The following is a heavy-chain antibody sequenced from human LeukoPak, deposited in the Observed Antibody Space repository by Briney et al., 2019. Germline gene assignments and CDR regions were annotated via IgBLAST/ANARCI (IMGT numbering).Heavy chain of an antibody. CDR1: GFTFSSYA. Sequence: GGSLRLSCAASGFTFSSYAMHWVRQAPGKGLEWVAVISYDGSNKCYADSVKGRFTISRDNSKNTLYLQMNSLRAEDTAMYYCARGGNTYYDMPDNWFDPWGQGTLVTVSS. CDR2: ISYDGSNK. V-gene: IGHV3-30*04. CDR3: ARGGNTYYDMPDNWFDP. D-gene: IGHD3-9*01. J-gene: IGHJ5*02.